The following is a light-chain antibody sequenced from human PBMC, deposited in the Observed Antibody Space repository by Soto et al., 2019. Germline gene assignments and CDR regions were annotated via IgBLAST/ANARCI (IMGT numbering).Light chain of an antibody. CDR1: KLGSKI. Sequence: SYELTQPPSVSVAPEQTARITCGGDKLGSKIVHWYKQRPGQAPVAVVFDATDRPSGIPDRFSASRSGDTATLTISRVDAGDEADYFCQVWASTAEFFVFGSGTKVTVL. CDR3: QVWASTAEFFV. J-gene: IGLJ1*01. V-gene: IGLV3-21*02. CDR2: DAT.